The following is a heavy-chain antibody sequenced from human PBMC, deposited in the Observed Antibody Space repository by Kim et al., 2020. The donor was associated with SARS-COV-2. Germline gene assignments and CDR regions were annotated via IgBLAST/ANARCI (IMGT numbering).Heavy chain of an antibody. CDR3: ASTFWSGYYRWFDP. CDR2: INHSGST. V-gene: IGHV4-34*01. Sequence: SETLSLTCAVYGGSFSGYYWSWIRQPPGKGLEWIGEINHSGSTNYNPSLKSRVTISVDTSKNQFSLKLSSVTAADTAVYYCASTFWSGYYRWFDPWGQGT. CDR1: GGSFSGYY. D-gene: IGHD3-3*01. J-gene: IGHJ5*02.